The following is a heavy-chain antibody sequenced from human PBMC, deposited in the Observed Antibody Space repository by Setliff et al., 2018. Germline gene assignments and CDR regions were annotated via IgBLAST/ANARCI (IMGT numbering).Heavy chain of an antibody. CDR3: ARDRYYNSWSGTSITAPHDAFDI. CDR2: INPSGGLT. CDR1: GFRFTNFG. D-gene: IGHD3-3*01. V-gene: IGHV1-46*03. J-gene: IGHJ3*02. Sequence: ASVKVSCKTSGFRFTNFGFSWVRQAPGQGLEWMGIINPSGGLTRYAQKFQGRVTMTRDTSTSTVYMEVSSLRSEDTAVYYCARDRYYNSWSGTSITAPHDAFDIWGQGTMVTV.